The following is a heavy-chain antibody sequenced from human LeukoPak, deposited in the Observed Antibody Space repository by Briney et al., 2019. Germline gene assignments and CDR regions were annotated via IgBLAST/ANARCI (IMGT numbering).Heavy chain of an antibody. CDR2: IYYSGST. J-gene: IGHJ5*02. Sequence: SETLSPSPTVSGGSIISYDRSWIRQPPGKGLQPIAYIYYSGSTDYNPSLKSPITISIDTPKNQFSLKLSSVTAADTAVYYCAREGYSRPNNWFAPRGQRTLLTVSS. CDR1: GGSIISYD. V-gene: IGHV4-59*12. D-gene: IGHD5-12*01. CDR3: AREGYSRPNNWFAP.